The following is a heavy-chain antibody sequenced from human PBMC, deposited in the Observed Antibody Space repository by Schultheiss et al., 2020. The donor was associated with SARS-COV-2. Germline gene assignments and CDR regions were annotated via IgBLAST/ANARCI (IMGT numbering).Heavy chain of an antibody. CDR3: AHDGVYSSGWYAKSFDY. J-gene: IGHJ4*02. D-gene: IGHD6-19*01. CDR1: GFSLSNARMG. Sequence: SGPTLVKPTETLTLTCTVSGFSLSNARMGVSWIRQPPGKALEWLAHIFSNDEKSYSTSLKSRLTISKDTSKSQVVLTMTNMDPVDTATYYCAHDGVYSSGWYAKSFDYWGQGTLVTVSS. CDR2: IFSNDEK. V-gene: IGHV2-26*01.